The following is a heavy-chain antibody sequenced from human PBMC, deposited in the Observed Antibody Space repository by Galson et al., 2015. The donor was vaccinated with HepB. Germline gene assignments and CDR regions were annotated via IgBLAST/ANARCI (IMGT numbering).Heavy chain of an antibody. V-gene: IGHV3-23*01. CDR3: AKDGYYYDTSGHYFVGWYFDL. Sequence: SLRLSCAASGFTFNSYAMNWVRQAPGKGLEWVSAISGSGGSTYYVDSVKGRFTISRDNSKKTLYLQMHSLEAGDTAVYYCAKDGYYYDTSGHYFVGWYFDLWGRGTLVTVSS. J-gene: IGHJ2*01. CDR1: GFTFNSYA. D-gene: IGHD3-22*01. CDR2: ISGSGGST.